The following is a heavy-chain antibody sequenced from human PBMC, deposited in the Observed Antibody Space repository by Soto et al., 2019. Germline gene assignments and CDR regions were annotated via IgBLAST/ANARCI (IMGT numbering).Heavy chain of an antibody. V-gene: IGHV1-18*01. J-gene: IGHJ3*02. CDR3: ARGLHYYDSSGKGAFDI. Sequence: ASVKVSCKASGYTFTIYGISWVRQAPGQGLEWMGWISAYNGNTNYAQKLQGRVTMTTDTSTSTAYMELRSLRSDDTAVYYCARGLHYYDSSGKGAFDIWGQGTMVTVSS. CDR1: GYTFTIYG. D-gene: IGHD3-22*01. CDR2: ISAYNGNT.